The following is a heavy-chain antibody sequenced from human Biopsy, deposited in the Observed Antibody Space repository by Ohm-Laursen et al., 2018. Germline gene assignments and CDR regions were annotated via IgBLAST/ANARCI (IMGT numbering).Heavy chain of an antibody. V-gene: IGHV4-34*01. CDR3: ARFIVPSLHCSNGVCPIRWFDP. D-gene: IGHD2-2*01. J-gene: IGHJ5*02. CDR1: GGTYSGYY. Sequence: GTLSLTCAVYGGTYSGYYWSWIRQPPGKGLEWIGEVHHDGRANYNPSLKSRVTISGDMSKKQFFLKLSGVTAADTAVYYCARFIVPSLHCSNGVCPIRWFDPWGQGTLVTVFS. CDR2: VHHDGRA.